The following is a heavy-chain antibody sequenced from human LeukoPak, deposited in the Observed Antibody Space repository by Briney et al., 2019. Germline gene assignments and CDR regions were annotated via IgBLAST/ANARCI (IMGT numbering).Heavy chain of an antibody. J-gene: IGHJ4*02. CDR3: TTWAAWATTRGY. D-gene: IGHD5-12*01. CDR1: GFTFINAW. Sequence: GGSLRLSCAASGFTFINAWMTWVRQAPGQGLEWVGHIKSKTDGGTTDYGAPVKGRFTISRDDSKNTLYLQMNSLKNEDTAVCYCTTWAAWATTRGYWGQGTLVTVSS. CDR2: IKSKTDGGTT. V-gene: IGHV3-15*01.